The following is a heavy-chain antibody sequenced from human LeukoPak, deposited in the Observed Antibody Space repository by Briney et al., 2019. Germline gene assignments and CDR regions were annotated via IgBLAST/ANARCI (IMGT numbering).Heavy chain of an antibody. D-gene: IGHD5-12*01. CDR1: GYSFTSYW. CDR2: IDPSDSYT. V-gene: IGHV5-10-1*01. J-gene: IGHJ5*02. Sequence: GESLKISCKGSGYSFTSYWISWVRQMPGKGLEWMGRIDPSDSYTNYSPSFQGHVTISADKSISTAYLQWSSLKASDTAMYYCARHPPGWANNWFDPGAREPWSPSPQ. CDR3: ARHPPGWANNWFDP.